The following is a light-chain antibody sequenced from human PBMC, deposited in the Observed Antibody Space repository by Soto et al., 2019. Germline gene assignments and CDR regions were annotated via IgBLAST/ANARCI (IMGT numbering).Light chain of an antibody. CDR3: QQSHSSPLS. CDR1: QSISSY. J-gene: IGKJ4*01. Sequence: DIQMTQSPSSLSASVGDRVTITCRASQSISSYLNWYQQKPGKAPKLLIYAASSLQSGVPSRFSGSGSGTDFALTISSLQPEDSAVYYCQQSHSSPLSFGGGTKVDI. V-gene: IGKV1-39*01. CDR2: AAS.